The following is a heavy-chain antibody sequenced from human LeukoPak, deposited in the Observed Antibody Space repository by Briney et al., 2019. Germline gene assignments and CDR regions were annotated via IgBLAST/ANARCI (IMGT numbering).Heavy chain of an antibody. CDR3: ARGSRGYSYGGTFDY. J-gene: IGHJ4*02. CDR2: INHSGST. D-gene: IGHD5-18*01. CDR1: GGSFSGYY. Sequence: SETLSLTCAVYGGSFSGYYWSWIRQPPGKGLEWIGEINHSGSTNYNPSLKSRVTISVDKSKNQFSLKLSSVTAADTAVYYCARGSRGYSYGGTFDYWGQGTLVTVSS. V-gene: IGHV4-34*01.